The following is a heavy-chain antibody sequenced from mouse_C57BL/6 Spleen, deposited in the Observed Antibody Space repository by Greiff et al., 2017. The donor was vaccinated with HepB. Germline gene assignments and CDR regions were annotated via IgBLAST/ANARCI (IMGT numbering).Heavy chain of an antibody. CDR3: ARGGNLAMDY. CDR1: GYTFTSYW. CDR2: IDPSDSYT. Sequence: VQLQESGAELVMPGASVKLSCKASGYTFTSYWMHWVKQRPGQGLEWIGEIDPSDSYTNYNQKFKGKSTLTVDKSTSTAYMQLSGLTSEDSAVYDCARGGNLAMDYWGQGTSVTVSS. V-gene: IGHV1-69*01. J-gene: IGHJ4*01.